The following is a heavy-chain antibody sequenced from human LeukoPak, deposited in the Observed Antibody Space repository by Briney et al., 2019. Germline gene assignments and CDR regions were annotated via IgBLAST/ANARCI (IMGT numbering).Heavy chain of an antibody. CDR3: ARGGYSGYDCASSSWAEFDY. V-gene: IGHV4-34*01. CDR2: INHSGST. J-gene: IGHJ4*02. CDR1: GGSFSGYY. Sequence: SETLSLTCAVYGGSFSGYYWSWIRQPPGKGLEWIGEINHSGSTNYNPSLKSRVTISVDTSKNQFSLKLSSVTAADTAVYYCARGGYSGYDCASSSWAEFDYWGQGTLVTVSS. D-gene: IGHD5-12*01.